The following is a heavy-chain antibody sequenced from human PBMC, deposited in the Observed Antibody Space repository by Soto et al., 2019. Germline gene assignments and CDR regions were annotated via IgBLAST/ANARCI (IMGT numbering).Heavy chain of an antibody. V-gene: IGHV1-69*06. CDR3: ARDPSEQWLATRAFDI. J-gene: IGHJ3*02. Sequence: ASVKVSCKASGGTFSSYAISWVRQAPGQGLEWMGGIIPIFGTANYAQKFQGRVTITADKSTSTAYMELSSLRSEDTAVYYCARDPSEQWLATRAFDIWGQGTMVTVSS. D-gene: IGHD6-19*01. CDR1: GGTFSSYA. CDR2: IIPIFGTA.